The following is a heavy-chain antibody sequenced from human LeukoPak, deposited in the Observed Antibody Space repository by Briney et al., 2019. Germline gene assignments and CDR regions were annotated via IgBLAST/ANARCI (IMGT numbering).Heavy chain of an antibody. CDR3: ARGTWIQLWFEENWFDP. Sequence: ASVKVSCKASGYTFTSYDINWVRQATGQGLEWMGWMNPNSGNTGYAQKFQGRVTITRNTSISTAYMELSSLRSEDTAVYYCARGTWIQLWFEENWFDPWGQGTPV. CDR2: MNPNSGNT. CDR1: GYTFTSYD. V-gene: IGHV1-8*03. J-gene: IGHJ5*02. D-gene: IGHD5-18*01.